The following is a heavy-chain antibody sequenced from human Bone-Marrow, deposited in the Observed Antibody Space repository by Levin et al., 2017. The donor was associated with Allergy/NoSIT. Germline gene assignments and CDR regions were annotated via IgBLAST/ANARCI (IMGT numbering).Heavy chain of an antibody. D-gene: IGHD3-9*01. CDR1: GYSFTTYW. J-gene: IGHJ6*03. CDR2: IDPSGSYT. Sequence: PGGSLRLSCKTSGYSFTTYWISWVRQLPGKGLEWMGRIDPSGSYTDYSPSFQGHVTISVDKSISTAYLQWGSLEASDTAIYYCGIHSFGILTDYYYYYMDVWGKGTTVTVSS. V-gene: IGHV5-10-1*01. CDR3: GIHSFGILTDYYYYYMDV.